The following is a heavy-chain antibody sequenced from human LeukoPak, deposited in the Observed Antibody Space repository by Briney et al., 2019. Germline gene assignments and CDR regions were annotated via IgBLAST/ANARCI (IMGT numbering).Heavy chain of an antibody. CDR2: IYYSGVT. J-gene: IGHJ4*02. CDR1: SGSINSHF. D-gene: IGHD1-26*01. Sequence: PSETLSLTCTVSSGSINSHFWSWIRQPPGKALEWMGYIYYSGVTNYNPSLKSRVTISVDTSKNQFSLRLSSVTAADTAVYYCARDGGGTEFDYWGQGTLVTVSS. CDR3: ARDGGGTEFDY. V-gene: IGHV4-59*11.